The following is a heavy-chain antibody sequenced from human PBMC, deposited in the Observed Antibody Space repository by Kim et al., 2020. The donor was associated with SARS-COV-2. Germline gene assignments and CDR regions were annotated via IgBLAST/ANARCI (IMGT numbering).Heavy chain of an antibody. D-gene: IGHD3-16*01. CDR3: TRRFYGRIDY. CDR2: IDYSGSA. Sequence: SETLSLTCTVSGASLSNYYWSWIRQPPGKGLEWVAYIDYSGSAHYNPSLRSRVTMSVGTSKNQFSLKVTSVTAADTAVYYCTRRFYGRIDYWGQGTLVTV. J-gene: IGHJ4*02. V-gene: IGHV4-59*08. CDR1: GASLSNYY.